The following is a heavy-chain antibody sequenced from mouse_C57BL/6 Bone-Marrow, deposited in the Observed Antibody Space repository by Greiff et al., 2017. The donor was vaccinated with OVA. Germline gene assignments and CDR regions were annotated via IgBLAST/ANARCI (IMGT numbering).Heavy chain of an antibody. D-gene: IGHD5-5*01. Sequence: EVKLVESGTVLARPGASVKMSCKTSGYTFTSYWMHWVKQRPGQGLEWIGAIYPGNSATSYNQKFKGKAKLTAVTSASTAYMELSSLTNEDSAVYSCTRSPLLPYFDYWGQGTTLTVSS. CDR3: TRSPLLPYFDY. CDR1: GYTFTSYW. J-gene: IGHJ2*01. CDR2: IYPGNSAT. V-gene: IGHV1-5*01.